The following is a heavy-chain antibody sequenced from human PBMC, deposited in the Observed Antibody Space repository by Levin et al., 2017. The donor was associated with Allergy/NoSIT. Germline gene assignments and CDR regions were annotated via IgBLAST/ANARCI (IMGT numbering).Heavy chain of an antibody. Sequence: EASVKVSCKASGYTFTGSYMNWLRQAPGQGLEWMGRINPNTGGTNYPQKFRGRVTMTRDTSISTAYMELSSLRSDDTAVYYCARAKWDRGDCTSTTCYAGDYWGQGTLVTVST. J-gene: IGHJ4*02. V-gene: IGHV1-2*06. CDR3: ARAKWDRGDCTSTTCYAGDY. CDR2: INPNTGGT. D-gene: IGHD2-2*01. CDR1: GYTFTGSY.